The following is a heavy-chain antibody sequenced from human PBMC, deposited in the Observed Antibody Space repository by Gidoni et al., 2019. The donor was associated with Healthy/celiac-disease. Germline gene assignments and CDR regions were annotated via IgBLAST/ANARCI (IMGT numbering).Heavy chain of an antibody. J-gene: IGHJ4*02. V-gene: IGHV4-34*01. CDR3: ERRGGYYYDSSADE. D-gene: IGHD3-22*01. CDR1: GGSFRGYY. Sequence: QVQLQQWVAGLLKPSEPLSLTCAVYGGSFRGYYWSWIRQPPGKGLEWIGEINHSVSTKYNPSVKSRVTISVYTAKNQFSLKLSSGTAADTAVYYCERRGGYYYDSSADEWGQGTLVTVSS. CDR2: INHSVST.